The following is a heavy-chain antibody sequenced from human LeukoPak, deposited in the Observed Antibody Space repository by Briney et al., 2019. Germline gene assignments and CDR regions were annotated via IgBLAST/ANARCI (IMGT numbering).Heavy chain of an antibody. CDR3: AKNLGAAYYYGMDV. D-gene: IGHD1-26*01. J-gene: IGHJ6*02. Sequence: GASVKVSCKASGGTFSSYAISWVRQAPGQGLEWMGGIIPIFGTANYAQRFQGRVTITADESTSTAYMELSSLRSEDTAVYYCAKNLGAAYYYGMDVWGRGTTVTVSS. CDR1: GGTFSSYA. CDR2: IIPIFGTA. V-gene: IGHV1-69*01.